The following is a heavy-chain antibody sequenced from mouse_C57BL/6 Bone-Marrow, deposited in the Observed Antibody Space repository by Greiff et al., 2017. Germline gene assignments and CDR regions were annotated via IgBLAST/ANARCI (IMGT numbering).Heavy chain of an antibody. J-gene: IGHJ3*01. CDR1: GYTFTSYW. CDR2: IDPSDSYT. D-gene: IGHD2-3*01. Sequence: QVQLQQPGAELVRPGTSVKLSCKASGYTFTSYWMHWVKQRPGQGLEWIGVIDPSDSYTNYNQKFKGKATLTVDTSSSTAYMQLSSLTSEDSAVYDCARWRDGYYGGFAYWGQGTLVTVSA. CDR3: ARWRDGYYGGFAY. V-gene: IGHV1-59*01.